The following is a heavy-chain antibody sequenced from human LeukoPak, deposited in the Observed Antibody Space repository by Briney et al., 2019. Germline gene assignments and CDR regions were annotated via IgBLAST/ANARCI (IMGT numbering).Heavy chain of an antibody. V-gene: IGHV3-9*01. CDR3: AKGHSGYYYRSLFDS. D-gene: IGHD3-22*01. J-gene: IGHJ4*02. CDR1: GFNFHNYG. CDR2: ISWNSGNI. Sequence: GGSLRLSCAASGFNFHNYGMYWVRQPPGKGLEWVSGISWNSGNIDYADSVKGRFTVSRDNTKNSLFLQIDGLRTEDTALYFCAKGHSGYYYRSLFDSWGQGTLVTVSS.